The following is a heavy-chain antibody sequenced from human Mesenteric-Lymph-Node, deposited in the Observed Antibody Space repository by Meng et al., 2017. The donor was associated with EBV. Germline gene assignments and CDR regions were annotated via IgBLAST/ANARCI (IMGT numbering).Heavy chain of an antibody. V-gene: IGHV4-61*01. J-gene: IGHJ4*02. CDR3: ARGRRGVQYIDF. D-gene: IGHD1-1*01. CDR1: GGSVNSCSYY. CDR2: IHYSGTT. Sequence: QVALVQSCQCLVSPTEPLVLTCTVSGGSVNSCSYYWNLIRPPPGAQLEWIGYIHYSGTTNDNPSHKSQITISVATSKNQLSLRVSHVTAADTAVYYCARGRRGVQYIDFWGQGALVTVSS.